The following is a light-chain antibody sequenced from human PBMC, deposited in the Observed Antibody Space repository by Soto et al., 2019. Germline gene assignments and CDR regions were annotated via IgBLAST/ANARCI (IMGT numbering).Light chain of an antibody. CDR2: DAS. V-gene: IGKV3-11*01. J-gene: IGKJ2*01. CDR3: QQRSNWLYT. CDR1: QSVSSY. Sequence: EIVLTQSPATLSLSPGERATLSCRASQSVSSYLAWYQQKPGQAPRLLIYDASNRATGIPARFSGSGSGTDFTLTISSLEPQGFAVYYCQQRSNWLYTFGQGTQLQIK.